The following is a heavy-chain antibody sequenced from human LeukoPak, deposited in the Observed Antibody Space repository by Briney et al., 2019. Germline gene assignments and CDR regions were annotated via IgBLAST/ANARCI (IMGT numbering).Heavy chain of an antibody. CDR1: GFTFSSYA. CDR3: ARDQRGYSYGYGLDY. Sequence: PGGSLRLSCAASGFTFSSYAMHWVRQAPGKGLEWVAVISYDGSNKYYADSVKGRFTISRDNSKNTLYLQMNSLRAEDTAVYYCARDQRGYSYGYGLDYWGQGTLVTVSS. V-gene: IGHV3-30*04. J-gene: IGHJ4*02. D-gene: IGHD5-18*01. CDR2: ISYDGSNK.